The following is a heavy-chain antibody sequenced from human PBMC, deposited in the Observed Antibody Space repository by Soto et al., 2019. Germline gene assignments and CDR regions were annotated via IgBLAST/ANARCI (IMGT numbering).Heavy chain of an antibody. V-gene: IGHV4-34*01. Sequence: SETLSLTCAVYGGSFSGYYWSWIRQPPGKGLEWIGEINHSGSTNYNPALKSRVTISVDTSKNQNYLKLSPVTAADPAVYYRARRTSDFWSGYWDPFDYWGQGTLVTVSS. D-gene: IGHD3-3*01. J-gene: IGHJ4*02. CDR1: GGSFSGYY. CDR2: INHSGST. CDR3: ARRTSDFWSGYWDPFDY.